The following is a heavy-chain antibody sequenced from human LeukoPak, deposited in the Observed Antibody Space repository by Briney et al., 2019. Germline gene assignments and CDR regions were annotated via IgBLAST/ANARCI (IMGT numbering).Heavy chain of an antibody. D-gene: IGHD2-2*01. J-gene: IGHJ6*02. CDR2: ISSSGSTI. CDR1: GFTFSSYE. CDR3: ARDEEKYQLPDYYYYGMDV. V-gene: IGHV3-48*03. Sequence: GGSLRLSCAASGFTFSSYEMNWVRQAPGKGLEWVSYISSSGSTIYYADSVKGRFTISRDNAKNSLYLQMNSLRAEDTAVYYWARDEEKYQLPDYYYYGMDVWGQGTTVTVSS.